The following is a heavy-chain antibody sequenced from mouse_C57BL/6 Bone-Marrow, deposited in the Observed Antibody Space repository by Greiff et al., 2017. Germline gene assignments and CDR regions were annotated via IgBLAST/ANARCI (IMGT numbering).Heavy chain of an antibody. V-gene: IGHV1-81*01. D-gene: IGHD1-1*01. Sequence: QVQLQQSGAELARPGASVKLSCKASGYTFTSYGISWVKQRTGQGLEWIGEIYPRSGNTYYNEKFKGKATLTADKSSSTAYMELRSVTSEDSAVYFCARSLGSILRRSFYAMDYWGQGTSVTVSS. CDR1: GYTFTSYG. CDR3: ARSLGSILRRSFYAMDY. CDR2: IYPRSGNT. J-gene: IGHJ4*01.